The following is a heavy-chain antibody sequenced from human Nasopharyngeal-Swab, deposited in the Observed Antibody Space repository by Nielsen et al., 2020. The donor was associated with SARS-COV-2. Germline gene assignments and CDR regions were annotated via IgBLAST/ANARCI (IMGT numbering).Heavy chain of an antibody. D-gene: IGHD3-10*01. Sequence: GESLKISCAASGLTFSSYAMSWVRQAPGKGLEWVSAISGSGGSTYYADSVKGRFTISRDNSKNTLYLQMNSLRAEDTAVYYCAKDQTGVRGVRTFADYWGQGTLVTVSS. CDR3: AKDQTGVRGVRTFADY. CDR2: ISGSGGST. J-gene: IGHJ4*02. V-gene: IGHV3-23*01. CDR1: GLTFSSYA.